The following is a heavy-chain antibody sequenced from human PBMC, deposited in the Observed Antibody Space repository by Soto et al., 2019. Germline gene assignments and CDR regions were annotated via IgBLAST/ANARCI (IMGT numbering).Heavy chain of an antibody. CDR2: INHVGGT. Sequence: WPCIRKNPGKGLEWIGEINHVGGTNYNPSLKSRVTISVDTSKNQFSLKLSSVTAADTAVDYCSCVIRCWAGYYTPRWLHPWGHALLVTVS. J-gene: IGHJ5*02. CDR3: SCVIRCWAGYYTPRWLHP. V-gene: IGHV4-34*13. D-gene: IGHD3-3*01.